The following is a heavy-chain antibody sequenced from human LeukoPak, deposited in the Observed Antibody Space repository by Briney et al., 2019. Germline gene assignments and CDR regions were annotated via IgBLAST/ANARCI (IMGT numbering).Heavy chain of an antibody. CDR3: ARDRSMVRGKYNWFDP. CDR1: GYTFTSYY. V-gene: IGHV1-2*02. D-gene: IGHD3-10*01. J-gene: IGHJ5*02. Sequence: ASVKVSCKASGYTFTSYYMNWVRQAPGQGLEWMGIINPSGGGTNYAQKFQGRVTMTRDTSISTAYMELSRLRSDDTAVYYCARDRSMVRGKYNWFDPWGQGTLVTVSS. CDR2: INPSGGGT.